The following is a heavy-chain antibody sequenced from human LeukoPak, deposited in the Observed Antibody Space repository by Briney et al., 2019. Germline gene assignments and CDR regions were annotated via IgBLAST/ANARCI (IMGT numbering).Heavy chain of an antibody. CDR1: GYTFTSYY. CDR3: ASSMPKRGYSNSPDDNWFDP. J-gene: IGHJ5*02. CDR2: INPSGGNT. Sequence: ASVKVSCKASGYTFTSYYMHWVRQAPGQGLEWMGIINPSGGNTGYAQKFQGRVTMTRNTSINTAYMELSSLRSEDTAVYYCASSMPKRGYSNSPDDNWFDPWGQGTLVTVSS. V-gene: IGHV1-46*01. D-gene: IGHD4-11*01.